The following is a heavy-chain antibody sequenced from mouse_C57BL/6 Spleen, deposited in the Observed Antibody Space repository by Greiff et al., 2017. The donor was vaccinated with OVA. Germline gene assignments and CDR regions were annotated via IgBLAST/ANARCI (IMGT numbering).Heavy chain of an antibody. CDR2: IDPSDSYT. CDR1: GYTFTSYW. J-gene: IGHJ1*03. CDR3: ARDYGSSYWYFDV. V-gene: IGHV1-50*01. Sequence: QVQLQQPGAELVKPGASVKLSCKASGYTFTSYWMQWVNQRPGQGLEWIGEIDPSDSYTNYNQKFKGKATLTVDTSSSTAYMQLSSLTSEDSAVYYCARDYGSSYWYFDVWGTGTTVTVSS. D-gene: IGHD1-1*01.